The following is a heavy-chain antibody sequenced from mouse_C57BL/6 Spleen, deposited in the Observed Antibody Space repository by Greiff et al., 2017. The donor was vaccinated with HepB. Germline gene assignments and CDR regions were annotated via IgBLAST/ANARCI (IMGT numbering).Heavy chain of an antibody. CDR1: GYTFTSYT. D-gene: IGHD2-4*01. CDR3: ARHDYGLAY. J-gene: IGHJ3*01. CDR2: INPSSGYT. Sequence: QVTLKESGAELARPGASVKMSCKASGYTFTSYTMHWVKQRPGQGLEWIGYINPSSGYTKYNQKFKDKATLTADKSSSTAYMQLSSLTSEDSAVYYCARHDYGLAYWGQGTLVTVSA. V-gene: IGHV1-4*01.